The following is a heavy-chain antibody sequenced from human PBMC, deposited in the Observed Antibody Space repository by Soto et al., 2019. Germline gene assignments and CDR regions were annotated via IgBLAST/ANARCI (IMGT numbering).Heavy chain of an antibody. D-gene: IGHD5-12*01. CDR1: GFTFSSND. Sequence: GGSLRLSCAASGFTFSSNDMTWVRQAPGKGLEWVSGISGSGGSINYADSVKGRFTISRDNSKNTLYLQMNSLRAEDTAVYYCAKGGSGSSWGGYYYYGMDVWGQGTTVTVSS. CDR2: ISGSGGSI. CDR3: AKGGSGSSWGGYYYYGMDV. V-gene: IGHV3-23*01. J-gene: IGHJ6*02.